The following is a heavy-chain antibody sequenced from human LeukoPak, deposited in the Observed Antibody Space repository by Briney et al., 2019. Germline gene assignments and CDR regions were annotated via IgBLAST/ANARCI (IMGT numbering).Heavy chain of an antibody. J-gene: IGHJ4*02. CDR3: ASTPSYYYGSGSDY. D-gene: IGHD3-10*01. CDR2: IYHSGST. CDR1: GFTFSSYW. Sequence: GSLRLSCAASGFTFSSYWMSWVRQPPGKGLEWIGEIYHSGSTNYNPSLKSRVTISVDKSKNQFSLKLSSVTAADTAVYYCASTPSYYYGSGSDYWGQGTLVTVSS. V-gene: IGHV4-4*02.